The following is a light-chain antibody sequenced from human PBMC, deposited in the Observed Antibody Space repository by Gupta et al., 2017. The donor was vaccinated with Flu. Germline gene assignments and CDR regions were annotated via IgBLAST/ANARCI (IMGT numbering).Light chain of an antibody. CDR1: QSVSNNY. V-gene: IGKV3-20*01. J-gene: IGKJ1*01. CDR3: QQNGSYPAT. Sequence: VLTQSPGTLSLSPGQRATLSFRASQSVSNNYLAWYQQKPGQAPRLLMYDASIRATGIPDRFSGSGSGTDFTLTISRLGTEDCAVYSCQQNGSYPATFGQATKVEIK. CDR2: DAS.